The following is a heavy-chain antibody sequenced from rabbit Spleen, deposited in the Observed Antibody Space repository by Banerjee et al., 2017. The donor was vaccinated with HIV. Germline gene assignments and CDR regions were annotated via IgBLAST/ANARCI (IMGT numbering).Heavy chain of an antibody. D-gene: IGHD6-1*01. CDR2: IYTGNSKT. Sequence: QEQLVESGGDLVKPEGSPTLTCKASGVSFSSGFAMGWVRQAPGKGLEWIACIYTGNSKTYYANWAKGRFTISKTSSTTVTLQMTSLTVADTATYFCARLFAYAGYAGFGYATLDYFNLWGQGTLVTVS. V-gene: IGHV1S45*01. J-gene: IGHJ4*01. CDR3: ARLFAYAGYAGFGYATLDYFNL. CDR1: GVSFSSGFA.